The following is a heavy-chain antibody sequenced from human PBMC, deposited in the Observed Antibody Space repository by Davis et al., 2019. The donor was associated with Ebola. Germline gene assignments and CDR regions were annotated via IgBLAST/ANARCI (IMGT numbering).Heavy chain of an antibody. Sequence: ASVKVSCKASGYTFTGYYMHWVRQAPGQGLEWMGWINPNSGGTNYAQNFQGRVTMTRDTSISTAYMELSRLISDDTAVYYCARGQLELDYYYYGMDVWGQGSTVTVSS. CDR1: GYTFTGYY. CDR2: INPNSGGT. V-gene: IGHV1-2*02. D-gene: IGHD1-7*01. CDR3: ARGQLELDYYYYGMDV. J-gene: IGHJ6*02.